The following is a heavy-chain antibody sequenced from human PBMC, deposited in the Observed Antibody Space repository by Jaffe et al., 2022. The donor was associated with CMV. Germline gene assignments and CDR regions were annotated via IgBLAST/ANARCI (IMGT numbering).Heavy chain of an antibody. CDR2: IRTNSDGGRT. D-gene: IGHD1-26*01. Sequence: EVQLVESGGGLVEPGGSLRLSCAASGFTFSGAWMSWGRQAPGKGLEWVALIRTNSDGGRTFYATPVKGRFTISRDDSINTLYLQMNSLKTEDTAVYYCVSGVGSTPLDYWGQGTLVTVSS. CDR1: GFTFSGAW. J-gene: IGHJ4*02. CDR3: VSGVGSTPLDY. V-gene: IGHV3-15*05.